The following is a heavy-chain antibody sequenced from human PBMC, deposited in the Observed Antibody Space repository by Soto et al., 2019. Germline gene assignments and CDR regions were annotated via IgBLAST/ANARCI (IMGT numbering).Heavy chain of an antibody. V-gene: IGHV4-31*03. Sequence: TLSLTCTVSVGSISSGGDYWRWIRQHPGKGLEWIGYIYYRGSTYYNPSLKSRVTISVDTSKNQFSLKLSSVTAADTAVYYCARAGTGTTSDYFDYWGQGTLVTVSS. J-gene: IGHJ4*02. D-gene: IGHD1-7*01. CDR1: VGSISSGGDY. CDR3: ARAGTGTTSDYFDY. CDR2: IYYRGST.